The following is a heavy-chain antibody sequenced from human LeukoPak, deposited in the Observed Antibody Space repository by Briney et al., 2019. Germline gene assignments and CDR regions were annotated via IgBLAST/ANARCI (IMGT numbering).Heavy chain of an antibody. CDR1: GFTLSSYA. V-gene: IGHV3-23*01. CDR2: ISGSIIST. CDR3: AKEANNEMATDY. D-gene: IGHD5-24*01. Sequence: LSGGSLRLSCAASGFTLSSYAMSWVRQAPGKGLEWVSTISGSIISTYYADSVKGRFTVSRDNSKNTLYLQMNSLRAEDTAVYYCAKEANNEMATDYWGQGTLVTVSS. J-gene: IGHJ4*02.